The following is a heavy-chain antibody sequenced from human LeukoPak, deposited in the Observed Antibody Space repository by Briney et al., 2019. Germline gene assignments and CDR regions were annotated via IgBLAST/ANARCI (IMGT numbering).Heavy chain of an antibody. CDR1: GGSISSGSYY. J-gene: IGHJ3*02. Sequence: SETLSLTCTVSGGSISSGSYYWGWIRQPPGKGLEWIGSIYYSGDSYDNPSLKSRVTTSVDTSKSQFSLRLSSVTATDTAVYYCARHGNIVVVPTASKAFDIWGQGTMVTVSS. CDR2: IYYSGDS. CDR3: ARHGNIVVVPTASKAFDI. D-gene: IGHD2-2*01. V-gene: IGHV4-39*01.